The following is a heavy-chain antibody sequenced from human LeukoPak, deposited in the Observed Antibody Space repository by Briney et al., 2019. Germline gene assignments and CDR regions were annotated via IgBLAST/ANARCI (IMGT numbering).Heavy chain of an antibody. CDR3: AKDGEYYDFWSGLYYFDY. D-gene: IGHD3-3*01. V-gene: IGHV3-74*01. J-gene: IGHJ4*02. CDR2: INSDGSNT. Sequence: GGSLRLSCAASGFTFSKYSMTWVRQAPGKGLVWVSRINSDGSNTSYADSVKGRFTISRDNSKNTLYLQMNSLRAEDTAVYYCAKDGEYYDFWSGLYYFDYWGQGTLVTVSS. CDR1: GFTFSKYS.